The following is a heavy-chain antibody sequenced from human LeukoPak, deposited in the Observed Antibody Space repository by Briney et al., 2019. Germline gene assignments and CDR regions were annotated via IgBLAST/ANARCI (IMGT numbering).Heavy chain of an antibody. CDR1: GYTFTNYY. V-gene: IGHV1-46*01. Sequence: ASVKVSCKASGYTFTNYYMHWVRQAPGQGLEWMGVIHPSGGAIRYAQKFQGRVTMTRDTSTSTVYIQLSSLRSEDTAVYYCARGQIFETMDVWGQGTTVTVS. J-gene: IGHJ6*02. D-gene: IGHD3-3*01. CDR2: IHPSGGAI. CDR3: ARGQIFETMDV.